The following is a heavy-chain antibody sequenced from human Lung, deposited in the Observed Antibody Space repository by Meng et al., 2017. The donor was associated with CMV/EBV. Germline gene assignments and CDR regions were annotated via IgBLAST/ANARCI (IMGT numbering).Heavy chain of an antibody. Sequence: VQLQEPGPGLVKPSQTLSLTCPVSGGSISSGGFYWSWIRQSPGKGLEWIGYIYYSGSTYYNPSLRSRVAISIDTSKNQFSLKLTSVTAADTAVYFCARTNYGDYNWFDPWGQGTLVTVSS. CDR3: ARTNYGDYNWFDP. D-gene: IGHD4-17*01. V-gene: IGHV4-31*03. CDR1: GGSISSGGFY. J-gene: IGHJ5*02. CDR2: IYYSGST.